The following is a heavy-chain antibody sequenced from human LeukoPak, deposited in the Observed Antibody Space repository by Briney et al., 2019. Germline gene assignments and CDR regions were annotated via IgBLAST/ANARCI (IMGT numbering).Heavy chain of an antibody. J-gene: IGHJ3*02. CDR3: ASSVRGVINDAFDI. D-gene: IGHD3-10*01. CDR2: ISYDGSNK. CDR1: GFTFSSYA. Sequence: GGSLRLSCAASGFTFSSYAMHWVRQAPGKGLEWVAVISYDGSNKYYADSVKGRFTISRDNSKNTLYLQMNSLRAEDTAVYYCASSVRGVINDAFDIWGQGTMVTVSS. V-gene: IGHV3-30*04.